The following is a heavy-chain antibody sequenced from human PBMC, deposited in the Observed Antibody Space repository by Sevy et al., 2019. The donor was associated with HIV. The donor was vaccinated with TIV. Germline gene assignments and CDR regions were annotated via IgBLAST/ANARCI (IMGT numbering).Heavy chain of an antibody. V-gene: IGHV3-30-3*01. CDR1: EITFSSHA. CDR3: ARADYGDHSGEFDY. Sequence: GGSLRLSCAASEITFSSHAMHWVRQAPGKGLEWVTIISYDGSNKYYADSVKGRFTISRDNSKNTLYLQMNSLRAEDTAVYYCARADYGDHSGEFDYWGQGTLVTVSS. CDR2: ISYDGSNK. D-gene: IGHD4-17*01. J-gene: IGHJ4*02.